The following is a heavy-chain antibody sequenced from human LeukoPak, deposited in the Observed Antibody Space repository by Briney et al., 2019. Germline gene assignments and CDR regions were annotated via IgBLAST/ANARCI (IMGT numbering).Heavy chain of an antibody. CDR1: GGSISSSSYY. CDR2: IYYSGST. Sequence: PSETLSLTCTVSGGSISSSSYYWGWIRQPPGTGLEWIGSIYYSGSTYYNPSLKSRVTISVDTSKNQFSLKLSSVTAADTAVYYCARPTYYYDSSGYYYLYFDYWGQGTLVTVSS. J-gene: IGHJ4*02. D-gene: IGHD3-22*01. CDR3: ARPTYYYDSSGYYYLYFDY. V-gene: IGHV4-39*01.